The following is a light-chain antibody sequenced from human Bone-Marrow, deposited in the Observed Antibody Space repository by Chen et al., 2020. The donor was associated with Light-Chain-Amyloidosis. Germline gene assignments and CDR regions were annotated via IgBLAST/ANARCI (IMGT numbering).Light chain of an antibody. CDR3: QQADKFPIT. J-gene: IGKJ5*01. V-gene: IGKV1-12*01. CDR1: QDITNL. Sequence: DIQMTQSPSSVSASIGDSVSITCRASQDITNLLGWYQQKPGKAPKLLIYLASNLHTGVPSRFSASGFGTFFTLTNNNVQPEDFGSYYCQQADKFPITFGQGTRL. CDR2: LAS.